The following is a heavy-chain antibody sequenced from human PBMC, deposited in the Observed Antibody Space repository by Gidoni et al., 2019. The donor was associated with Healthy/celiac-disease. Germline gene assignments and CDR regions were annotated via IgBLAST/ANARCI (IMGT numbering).Heavy chain of an antibody. Sequence: EVQLFESGGGLVQPGGSLRLSCAASGFTFSRDAMSWVRQAPGKGLEWVSAISGSGGSTYYADSVKGRFTISRDNSKNTLYLQMNSLRAEDTAVYYCAKLNLDFGVDRIDYWGQGTLVTVSS. CDR2: ISGSGGST. V-gene: IGHV3-23*01. D-gene: IGHD3-3*01. CDR1: GFTFSRDA. J-gene: IGHJ4*02. CDR3: AKLNLDFGVDRIDY.